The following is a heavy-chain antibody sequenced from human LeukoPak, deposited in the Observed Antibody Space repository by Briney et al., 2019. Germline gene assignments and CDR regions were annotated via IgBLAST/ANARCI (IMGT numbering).Heavy chain of an antibody. CDR2: ISSTGEYT. CDR1: GFTFTIYA. CDR3: AKGFIGYCSGGRCSTFNY. J-gene: IGHJ4*02. Sequence: SGGSLRLSCAASGFTFTIYAMSWVRQAPGKGLEWVSSISSTGEYTYYADSVKGRFTISRDNSKNTLYLQMDSLRAEDTAVYYCAKGFIGYCSGGRCSTFNYGGQGTLVTVSS. V-gene: IGHV3-23*01. D-gene: IGHD2-15*01.